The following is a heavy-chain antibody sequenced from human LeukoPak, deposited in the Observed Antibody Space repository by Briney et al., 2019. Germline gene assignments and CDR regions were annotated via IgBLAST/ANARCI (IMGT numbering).Heavy chain of an antibody. CDR2: ITGSGGST. Sequence: GGSLRLSCAASGFTFNNYNMDWVRQAPGKGLEWVSSITGSGGSTYHADSVKGRFTISRDNSKNTLYLQMNSLRAEDTAVYYCAKDDGYNFFVYWGQGTLVTVSS. CDR1: GFTFNNYN. CDR3: AKDDGYNFFVY. J-gene: IGHJ4*02. D-gene: IGHD5-24*01. V-gene: IGHV3-23*01.